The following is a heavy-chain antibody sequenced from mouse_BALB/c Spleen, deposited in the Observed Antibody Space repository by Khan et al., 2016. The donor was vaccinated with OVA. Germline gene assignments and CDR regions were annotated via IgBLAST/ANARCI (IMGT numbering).Heavy chain of an antibody. D-gene: IGHD1-1*01. J-gene: IGHJ2*02. CDR1: GYSITSNYA. Sequence: EVQLQESGPGLVKPSQSLSLTCTVTGYSITSNYAWNWIRQFPGNKLEWMGYISYSGSTTYNPSLKRRISITRDTSKNQFFLQLKSVTTEDTATYYCARGNYYGYYFDYWGQGTSLTVSS. CDR2: ISYSGST. CDR3: ARGNYYGYYFDY. V-gene: IGHV3-2*02.